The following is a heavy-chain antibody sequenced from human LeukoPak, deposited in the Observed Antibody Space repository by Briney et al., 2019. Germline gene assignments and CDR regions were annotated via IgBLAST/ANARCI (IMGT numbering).Heavy chain of an antibody. J-gene: IGHJ6*03. Sequence: PSETLSLTCTGSGGSISSYYWSWIRQPPGKGLEWIGYIYYSGSTNYNPSLKSRVTISVDTSKNQFSLKLSSVTAADTAVYYCARGRIAARPYYYYYMDVWGKGTTVTVSS. D-gene: IGHD6-6*01. CDR1: GGSISSYY. CDR2: IYYSGST. V-gene: IGHV4-59*01. CDR3: ARGRIAARPYYYYYMDV.